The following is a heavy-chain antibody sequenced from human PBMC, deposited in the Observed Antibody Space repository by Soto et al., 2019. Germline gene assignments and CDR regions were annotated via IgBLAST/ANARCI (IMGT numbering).Heavy chain of an antibody. D-gene: IGHD1-1*01. V-gene: IGHV1-69*08. CDR1: GGTFSSYT. Sequence: QVQLVQSGAEVKKPGSSVKVSCKASGGTFSSYTISWVRQAPGQGLEWMGRIIPILGIANYAQKFQGRVTITADKSTSTADMELSSLRSEDTAVYYCARDGNGMSPIVWYFDLWGRGPLVTVSS. J-gene: IGHJ2*01. CDR2: IIPILGIA. CDR3: ARDGNGMSPIVWYFDL.